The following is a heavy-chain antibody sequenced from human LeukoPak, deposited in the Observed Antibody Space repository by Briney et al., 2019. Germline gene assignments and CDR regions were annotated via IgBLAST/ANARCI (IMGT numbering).Heavy chain of an antibody. CDR2: IYYHGNT. CDR3: ARDLAIAAAGFGWFDP. D-gene: IGHD6-13*01. Sequence: SETLSLTCTVSGGSISSHFWTWIRQSPGKGLEWIGYIYYHGNTNYNPSLRSRVTISVDTSKNQFSLRLTSVTAADTAVYYCARDLAIAAAGFGWFDPWGQGTLVTVSS. CDR1: GGSISSHF. J-gene: IGHJ5*02. V-gene: IGHV4-59*11.